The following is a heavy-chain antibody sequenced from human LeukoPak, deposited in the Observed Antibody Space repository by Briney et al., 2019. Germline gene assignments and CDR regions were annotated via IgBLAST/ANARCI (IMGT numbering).Heavy chain of an antibody. V-gene: IGHV3-30*04. CDR1: GFNFSHYA. Sequence: GGSLRLSCAASGFNFSHYAMHWVRQAPGKGLEWVALVAHDGGNTDYADSVKGRFSVSRDYSKNTVYLQMNSLRAEDAAVYYCAREGRRDYGYGYWGQGTLVTVSS. CDR3: AREGRRDYGYGY. CDR2: VAHDGGNT. D-gene: IGHD5-18*01. J-gene: IGHJ4*02.